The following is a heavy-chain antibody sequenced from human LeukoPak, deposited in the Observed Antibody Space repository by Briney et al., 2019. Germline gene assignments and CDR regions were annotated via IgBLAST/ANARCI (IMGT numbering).Heavy chain of an antibody. CDR1: GYTFTSYD. CDR3: ARGPEYGYGHYADY. Sequence: ASVKVSCKASGYTFTSYDINWVRQATGQGLEWMGWMNPNSGNTGYAQKLQGRVTMTRNTSISTAYMELSSLRSEDTAVYYCARGPEYGYGHYADYWGQGTLVTVSS. J-gene: IGHJ4*02. CDR2: MNPNSGNT. D-gene: IGHD5-18*01. V-gene: IGHV1-8*01.